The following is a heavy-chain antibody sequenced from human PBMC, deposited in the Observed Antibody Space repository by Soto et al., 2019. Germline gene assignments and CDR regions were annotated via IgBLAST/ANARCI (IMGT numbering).Heavy chain of an antibody. CDR3: ARNTIFGVVTPEYYYYYYMDV. CDR2: ISSSSSYI. CDR1: GFTFSSYS. D-gene: IGHD3-3*01. J-gene: IGHJ6*03. Sequence: EVQLVESGGGLVQPGGSLRLSCAASGFTFSSYSMNWVRQAPGKGLEWVSSISSSSSYIYYADSVKGRFTISRDNAKNSLYLQMNSLRAEDTAVYYCARNTIFGVVTPEYYYYYYMDVWGKGTTVTVSS. V-gene: IGHV3-21*01.